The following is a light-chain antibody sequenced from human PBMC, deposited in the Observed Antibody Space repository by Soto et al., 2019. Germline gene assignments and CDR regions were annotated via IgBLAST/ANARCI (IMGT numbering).Light chain of an antibody. CDR3: QQYSSSPETWT. CDR1: QTVRSSY. V-gene: IGKV3-20*01. Sequence: EIVLTQSPGTLSLSPGERGTLSCRASQTVRSSYLAWYQQKPGQAPRLLIYGASSRATDIPDRFSGSESGTDFTLTITRLEPEDFAVYYCQQYSSSPETWTFGQGNKVEFK. CDR2: GAS. J-gene: IGKJ1*01.